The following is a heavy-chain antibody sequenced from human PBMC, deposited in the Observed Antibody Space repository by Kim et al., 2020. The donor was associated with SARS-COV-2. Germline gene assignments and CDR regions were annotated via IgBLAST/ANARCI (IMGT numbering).Heavy chain of an antibody. J-gene: IGHJ4*02. V-gene: IGHV1-69*13. CDR1: GGTFSSYA. D-gene: IGHD3-22*01. CDR3: ARYSAYYYDSSGYYYDY. Sequence: SVKVSCKASGGTFSSYAISWVRQAPGQGLEWMGGIIPIFGTANYAQKFQGRVTITADESTSTAYMELSSLRSEDTAVYYCARYSAYYYDSSGYYYDYWGQGTLVTVSS. CDR2: IIPIFGTA.